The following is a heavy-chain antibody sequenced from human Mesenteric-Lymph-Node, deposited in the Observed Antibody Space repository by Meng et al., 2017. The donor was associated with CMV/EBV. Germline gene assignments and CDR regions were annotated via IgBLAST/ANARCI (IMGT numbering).Heavy chain of an antibody. Sequence: ASVKVSCKTSGYIFTGYYVHWVRQAPGQGLEWMGWINPNSGDTEYTHRFQGRVTMTRDTSITTVYMELSRLRSDDTAVYYCARGSGSYPRYYYYYGMDVWGQGTTVTVSS. D-gene: IGHD1-26*01. J-gene: IGHJ6*02. CDR2: INPNSGDT. CDR3: ARGSGSYPRYYYYYGMDV. CDR1: GYIFTGYY. V-gene: IGHV1-2*02.